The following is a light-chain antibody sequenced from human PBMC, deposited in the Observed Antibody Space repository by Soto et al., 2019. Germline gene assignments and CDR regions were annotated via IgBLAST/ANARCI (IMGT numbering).Light chain of an antibody. CDR2: DVS. J-gene: IGKJ1*01. V-gene: IGKV1-5*01. Sequence: DIRMTRSPSTLSASVGDRVTITCRASQSIGSWLAWYQQKPGKAPKLLIHDVSYLESGVPSRFSGSGSGTEFTLTISSLQPDDSATYYCQPCNTFWTFGQGTKVDIK. CDR1: QSIGSW. CDR3: QPCNTFWT.